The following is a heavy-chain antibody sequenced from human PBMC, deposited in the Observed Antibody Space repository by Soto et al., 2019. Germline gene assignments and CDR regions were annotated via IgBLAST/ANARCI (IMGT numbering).Heavy chain of an antibody. V-gene: IGHV2-5*02. CDR2: IYWDDDK. CDR1: GFSLSTSGVG. D-gene: IGHD7-27*01. J-gene: IGHJ4*02. CDR3: ARPTGDLRWSAFDY. Sequence: QITLKESGPTLVKPTQTLTLTCTFSGFSLSTSGVGVGWIRQPPGKALEWLALIYWDDDKRYSPSLKSRLTIPKDTSKNQVVLTMTNMDTVDTATYYCARPTGDLRWSAFDYWGQGTLVTVSS.